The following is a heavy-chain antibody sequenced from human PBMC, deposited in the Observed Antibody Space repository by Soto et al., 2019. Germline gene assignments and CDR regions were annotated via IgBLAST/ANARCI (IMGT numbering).Heavy chain of an antibody. CDR2: ISTRGGRT. Sequence: EVLLLESGGGLTQPGGSLRLACAASGFSFSSYAMSWVRQAPPQGLEWVSGISTRGGRTYYADSVKGRFSISRDNSANAVYLDMDNLRAEDTGIYYCAMTRLYDTGTNDYHRDALDIWGQGTQVTVSS. V-gene: IGHV3-23*01. CDR3: AMTRLYDTGTNDYHRDALDI. CDR1: GFSFSSYA. J-gene: IGHJ3*02. D-gene: IGHD3-22*01.